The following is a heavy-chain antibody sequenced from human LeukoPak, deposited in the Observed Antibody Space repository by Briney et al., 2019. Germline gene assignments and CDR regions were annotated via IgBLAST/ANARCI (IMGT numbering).Heavy chain of an antibody. D-gene: IGHD2/OR15-2a*01. J-gene: IGHJ5*02. CDR3: ARDLSPWFDP. V-gene: IGHV3-7*03. CDR2: IKPDGTKK. Sequence: GGSLRLSCAASGFTFGRFWMTWVRQAPGKGLEWVANIKPDGTKKTYVDSVKGRFIISRDNAKNSLYLQMNSLRADDTAVYYCARDLSPWFDPWGQGTLVTVSS. CDR1: GFTFGRFW.